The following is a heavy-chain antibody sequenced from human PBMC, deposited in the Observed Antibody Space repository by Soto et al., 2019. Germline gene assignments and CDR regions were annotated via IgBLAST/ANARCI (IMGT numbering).Heavy chain of an antibody. CDR2: IWYDGSNK. Sequence: LSLTCAVYGGSFSGYYWSWIRQPPGKGLEWVAVIWYDGSNKYYADSVKGRFTISRDNSKNTLYLQMNSLRAEDTAVYYCARDPDYYDSSGSVFHDAFDIWGQGTMVTVS. J-gene: IGHJ3*02. CDR1: GGSFSGYY. V-gene: IGHV3-33*08. D-gene: IGHD3-22*01. CDR3: ARDPDYYDSSGSVFHDAFDI.